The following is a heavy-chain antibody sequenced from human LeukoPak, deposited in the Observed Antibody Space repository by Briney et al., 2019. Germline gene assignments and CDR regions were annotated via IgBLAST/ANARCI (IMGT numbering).Heavy chain of an antibody. Sequence: GRSLRLSCAASGFTFSSYGMYWVRQAPGKGLEWVAVISYDGSNKYYADSVKGRFTISRDNSKNTLYLQMNSLRAEDTAVYYCAKLTVTSEPLDYWGQGTLVTVSS. D-gene: IGHD4-17*01. CDR3: AKLTVTSEPLDY. CDR2: ISYDGSNK. CDR1: GFTFSSYG. J-gene: IGHJ4*02. V-gene: IGHV3-30*18.